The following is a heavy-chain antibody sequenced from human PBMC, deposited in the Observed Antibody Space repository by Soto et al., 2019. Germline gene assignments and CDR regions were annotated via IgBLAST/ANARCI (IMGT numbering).Heavy chain of an antibody. CDR2: IYYSGGT. V-gene: IGHV4-59*08. J-gene: IGHJ4*02. CDR3: ARHYDY. CDR1: GGSFSGYY. Sequence: PSETLSLTCAVYGGSFSGYYWSWIRQPPGKGLEWIGYIYYSGGTNYNPSLKSRVTISLDTSKNQFSLKLSSVTAADTAVYYCARHYDYWGQGILVTVSS.